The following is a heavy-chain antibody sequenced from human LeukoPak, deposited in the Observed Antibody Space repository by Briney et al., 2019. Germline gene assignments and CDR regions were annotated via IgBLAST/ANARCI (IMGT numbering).Heavy chain of an antibody. CDR1: GGTFSSYA. CDR2: INPNSGGT. D-gene: IGHD3-3*01. CDR3: ASSARGYYSSFDY. J-gene: IGHJ4*02. Sequence: ATVKVSCKASGGTFSSYAISWVRQAPGQGLEWMGWINPNSGGTNYAQKFQGRVTMTRDTSISTAYMELSSLRSDDTAVYYCASSARGYYSSFDYWGQGILVTVSS. V-gene: IGHV1-2*02.